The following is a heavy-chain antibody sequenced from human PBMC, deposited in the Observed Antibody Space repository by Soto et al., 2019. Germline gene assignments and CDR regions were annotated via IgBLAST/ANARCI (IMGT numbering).Heavy chain of an antibody. J-gene: IGHJ3*02. D-gene: IGHD2-2*01. Sequence: EVQLVESGGGLVKPGGSLRLSCAASGFTFSSYSMNWVRQAPGKGLEWVSSISSSSSYIYYADSVKGRFTISRDNAKNSLYLQMNRLRAEDTAVYYCAREGAYCSSTSCYSDAFDIWGQGTMVTVSS. CDR1: GFTFSSYS. CDR2: ISSSSSYI. V-gene: IGHV3-21*01. CDR3: AREGAYCSSTSCYSDAFDI.